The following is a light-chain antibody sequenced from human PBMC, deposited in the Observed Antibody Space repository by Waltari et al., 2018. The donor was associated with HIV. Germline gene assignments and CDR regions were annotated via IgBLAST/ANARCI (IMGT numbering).Light chain of an antibody. J-gene: IGKJ1*01. Sequence: EIVMTQSPATVSVSPGERATLPCRASQSISNKLAWYQQKPGQAPRLVMYDASTRATGLPARFSGSGSGTEFTLTISSLQSEDFAVYYCHHYNNWPRRTFGQGTKVEIK. CDR2: DAS. CDR3: HHYNNWPRRT. CDR1: QSISNK. V-gene: IGKV3-15*01.